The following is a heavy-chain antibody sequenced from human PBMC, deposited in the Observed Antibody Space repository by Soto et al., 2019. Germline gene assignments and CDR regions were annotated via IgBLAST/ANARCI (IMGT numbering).Heavy chain of an antibody. D-gene: IGHD3-10*01. V-gene: IGHV4-38-2*02. CDR1: GYSIRSGYY. CDR2: VYHNGIM. J-gene: IGHJ4*01. CDR3: AALWFGELAFNY. Sequence: PSETLSLTXSVSGYSIRSGYYWGWVRQAPGKGLEWLGSVYHNGIMFHNPSFQSRVTISVDTSKNQFSLNLRSVTAADTAVYYCAALWFGELAFNYWGHGILVTSPQ.